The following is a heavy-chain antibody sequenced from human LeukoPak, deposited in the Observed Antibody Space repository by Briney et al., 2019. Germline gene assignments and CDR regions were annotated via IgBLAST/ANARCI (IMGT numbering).Heavy chain of an antibody. CDR1: GFTFSSYA. V-gene: IGHV3-23*01. CDR3: AKEGYYDSRGYYHAEDFQD. Sequence: GGSLRLSCAPSGFTFSSYAMSCVRQAPGKGLEWVSAITGSDGSTFYVDSVKGRFTISRDNSKKTLYLQINSLRVEDTAVYYCAKEGYYDSRGYYHAEDFQDWGQGTLVSVSS. CDR2: ITGSDGST. D-gene: IGHD3-22*01. J-gene: IGHJ1*01.